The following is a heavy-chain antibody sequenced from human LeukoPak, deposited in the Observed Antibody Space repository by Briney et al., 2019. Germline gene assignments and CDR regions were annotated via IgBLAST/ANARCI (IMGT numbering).Heavy chain of an antibody. J-gene: IGHJ4*02. Sequence: ASVKVSCKASGYAFTDDYMFWVRQAPGQGLESMGWTNPNSGGTNYAQKFQGRVTMTRDTSMSTAYMELSRLTSDDTAVYYCARQVFLSYVFDYWGQGALVTVSS. CDR2: TNPNSGGT. D-gene: IGHD2/OR15-2a*01. CDR1: GYAFTDDY. CDR3: ARQVFLSYVFDY. V-gene: IGHV1-2*02.